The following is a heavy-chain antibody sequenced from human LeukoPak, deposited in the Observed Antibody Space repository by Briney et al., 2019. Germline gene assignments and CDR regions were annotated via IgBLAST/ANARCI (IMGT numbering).Heavy chain of an antibody. Sequence: GASVKVSCKASGYTFTSYDINWVRQATGQGLEWMGWMNPNSGNTGYAQKFQGRVTITRNTSISTAYMELSSLRSEDTAVYYCARGVHYDSSGGQSDAFDIWGQGTMVTVSS. CDR3: ARGVHYDSSGGQSDAFDI. V-gene: IGHV1-8*03. D-gene: IGHD3-22*01. CDR1: GYTFTSYD. J-gene: IGHJ3*02. CDR2: MNPNSGNT.